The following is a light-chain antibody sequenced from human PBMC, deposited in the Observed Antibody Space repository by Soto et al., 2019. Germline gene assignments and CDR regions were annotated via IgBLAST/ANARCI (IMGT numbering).Light chain of an antibody. Sequence: QSVLTQPSSVSGSPGQSVTISCTGTSSDVGGYNYVSWYQQHPGKAPKLMIYDVSKRPSGVPDRFSGSKSGNTASLTISGLQAEDEADSYCCSDAGSYPVFGGGTQLTVL. J-gene: IGLJ2*01. CDR2: DVS. V-gene: IGLV2-11*01. CDR1: SSDVGGYNY. CDR3: CSDAGSYPV.